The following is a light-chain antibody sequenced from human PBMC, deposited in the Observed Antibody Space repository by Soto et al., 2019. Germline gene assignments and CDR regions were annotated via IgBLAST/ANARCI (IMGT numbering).Light chain of an antibody. V-gene: IGKV1-9*01. CDR1: EDIGSN. CDR2: AAS. Sequence: IQLTQSPSSLSASVGDRVTFTCRASEDIGSNLVWYQQKPGAAPKLLIYAASALHSGVPSRFSGSGSGTDFTLTISSLHPEDFAVYFCQQFKNYPITFGQGTRLQIK. CDR3: QQFKNYPIT. J-gene: IGKJ5*01.